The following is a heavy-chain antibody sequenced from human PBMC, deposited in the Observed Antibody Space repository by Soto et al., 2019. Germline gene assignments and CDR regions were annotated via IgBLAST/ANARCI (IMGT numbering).Heavy chain of an antibody. CDR1: GYTFTGYS. Sequence: QVQLVQSGAEVKKPGASVKVSCKASGYTFTGYSVGWVRQAPGQGLEWMGWISAYSGDTYYAQRFQDRLTMTTDASTSTAYMELTSLRSDDTAVYSCARLSGSYGDYAWSLKFWGQGTLVTVSS. CDR2: ISAYSGDT. J-gene: IGHJ4*02. V-gene: IGHV1-18*01. CDR3: ARLSGSYGDYAWSLKF. D-gene: IGHD4-17*01.